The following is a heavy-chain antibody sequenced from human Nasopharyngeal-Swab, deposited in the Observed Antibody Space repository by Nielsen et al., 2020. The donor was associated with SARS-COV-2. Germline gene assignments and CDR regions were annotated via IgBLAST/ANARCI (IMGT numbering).Heavy chain of an antibody. CDR1: GDSIRSGNY. Sequence: SETLSLTCTVSGDSIRSGNYWGWIRQPPGKGLEWIGSIYHNGRTNYKPSLKSRVTMSVDTSKNHFSLKLSSVTAADTAVYYCARDLARSTGYLDSWGQGILVTASS. V-gene: IGHV4-38-2*02. J-gene: IGHJ4*02. CDR3: ARDLARSTGYLDS. CDR2: IYHNGRT.